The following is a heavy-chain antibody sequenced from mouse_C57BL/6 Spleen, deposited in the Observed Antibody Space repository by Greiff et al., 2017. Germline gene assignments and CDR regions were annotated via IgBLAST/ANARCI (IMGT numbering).Heavy chain of an antibody. CDR3: SSLGGGVVFTY. J-gene: IGHJ3*01. CDR1: GYTFTSYW. V-gene: IGHV1-7*01. Sequence: QVQLQQSGAELAKPGASVKLSCKASGYTFTSYWMHWVKQRPGQGLEWIGYINPSSGCTTSNQKFKDKATLTVDKSSSTAYMQLSILSYGDSAVYYCSSLGGGVVFTYWGQGTLVTVSA. CDR2: INPSSGCT. D-gene: IGHD4-1*01.